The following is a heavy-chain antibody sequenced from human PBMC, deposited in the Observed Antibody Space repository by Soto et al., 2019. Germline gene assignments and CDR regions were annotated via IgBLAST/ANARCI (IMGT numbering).Heavy chain of an antibody. Sequence: QVQLQESGPGLVKPSQTLSLTCTVSGGSISSGGYYWSWIRQHPGKALEWIGYIYYSGSTYYNPALKSRVTISVDTSKNQFSLKLSSVTAADTAVYYCARDGGGYDPLYFDYWGQGTLVTVSS. V-gene: IGHV4-31*03. CDR3: ARDGGGYDPLYFDY. D-gene: IGHD5-12*01. J-gene: IGHJ4*02. CDR2: IYYSGST. CDR1: GGSISSGGYY.